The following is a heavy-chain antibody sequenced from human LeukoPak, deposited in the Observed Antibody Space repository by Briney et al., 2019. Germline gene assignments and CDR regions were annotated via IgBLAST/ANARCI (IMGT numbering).Heavy chain of an antibody. V-gene: IGHV4-61*01. CDR1: GGSVSSGSYY. Sequence: SETLSLTCTVSGGSVSSGSYYWSWIRQPPGKGLEWIGYIYYSGSTNYNPSLKSRVTISVDTSKNPFSLKLSSVTAADTAVYYCARAALLWFGESDYWGQGTLVTVSS. CDR2: IYYSGST. CDR3: ARAALLWFGESDY. J-gene: IGHJ4*02. D-gene: IGHD3-10*01.